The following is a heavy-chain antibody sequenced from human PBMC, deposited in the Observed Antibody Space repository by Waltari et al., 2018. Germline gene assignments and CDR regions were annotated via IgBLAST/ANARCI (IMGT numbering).Heavy chain of an antibody. Sequence: EVQLVESGGGLVQPGVSLILAFAASGFTFSSYAMTGVLRAPGKGLEWVSAISGSGGSTYYADSVKGRFTISRDNSKNTLYLQMNSLRAEDTAVYYCAKDKAAYSPDAFDIWGQGTMVTVSS. CDR3: AKDKAAYSPDAFDI. CDR1: GFTFSSYA. V-gene: IGHV3-23*04. J-gene: IGHJ3*02. D-gene: IGHD3-16*01. CDR2: ISGSGGST.